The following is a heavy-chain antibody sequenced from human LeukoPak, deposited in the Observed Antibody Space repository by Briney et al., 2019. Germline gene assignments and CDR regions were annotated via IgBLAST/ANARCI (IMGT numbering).Heavy chain of an antibody. CDR2: IYYSGST. D-gene: IGHD6-13*01. CDR3: ARFIAAAGDYYFDY. Sequence: SQTLSLTCTVSGGSISSSSYYWGWIRQPPGKGLEWIGSIYYSGSTYYNPSPKSRVTISVDTSKNQFSLKLSSVTAADTAVYYCARFIAAAGDYYFDYWGQGTLVTVSS. J-gene: IGHJ4*02. CDR1: GGSISSSSYY. V-gene: IGHV4-39*01.